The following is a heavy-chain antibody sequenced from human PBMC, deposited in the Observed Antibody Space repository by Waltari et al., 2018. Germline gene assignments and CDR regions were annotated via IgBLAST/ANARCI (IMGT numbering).Heavy chain of an antibody. J-gene: IGHJ4*02. CDR1: GFTFDDFG. CDR3: AKGYFGPDY. V-gene: IGHV3-20*01. Sequence: EVQLVESGGNLIRPGGSLRLSCVSSGFTFDDFGMSWVRQSPGKALGWVSSIDWNGRHTQYAESVRGRFTIFRDNTKNSLYLQMSDLRPEDTALYHCAKGYFGPDYWGQGTLVTVSS. D-gene: IGHD3-16*01. CDR2: IDWNGRHT.